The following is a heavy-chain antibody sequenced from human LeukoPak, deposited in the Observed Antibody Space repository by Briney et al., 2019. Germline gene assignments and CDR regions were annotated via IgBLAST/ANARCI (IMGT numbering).Heavy chain of an antibody. CDR3: ATGGPLYYYDSSGYSPLDY. J-gene: IGHJ4*02. Sequence: GASVKVSCKVSGYTLTDLSMNWVRQAPGQGLEWMGGFDPEDGETIYAQKFQGRVTMTEDTSTDTAYMELSSLRSEDTAVYYCATGGPLYYYDSSGYSPLDYWGQGTLVTVSS. D-gene: IGHD3-22*01. CDR1: GYTLTDLS. V-gene: IGHV1-24*01. CDR2: FDPEDGET.